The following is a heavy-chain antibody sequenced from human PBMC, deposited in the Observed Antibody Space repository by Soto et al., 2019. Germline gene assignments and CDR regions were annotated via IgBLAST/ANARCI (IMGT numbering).Heavy chain of an antibody. D-gene: IGHD3-16*01. CDR1: GGSISSYY. J-gene: IGHJ4*02. V-gene: IGHV4-59*01. CDR3: ASGRWRQLGKFDY. CDR2: IYYSGST. Sequence: QVQLQESGPGLVKPSETLSLTCTVSGGSISSYYWSWIRQPPGKGLEWIGYIYYSGSTNSTPSLKSRVTISVDTSNNQVSLKLSSVTAADTAVYYCASGRWRQLGKFDYWGKGTLVTVSS.